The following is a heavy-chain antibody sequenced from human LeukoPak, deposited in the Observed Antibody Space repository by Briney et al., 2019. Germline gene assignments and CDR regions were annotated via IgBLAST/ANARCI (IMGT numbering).Heavy chain of an antibody. D-gene: IGHD4-17*01. CDR2: IYYSGST. Sequence: PSETLSLTCTVSGGSISSYYWSWIRQPPGKGLEWIGYIYYSGSTNYNPSLKSRVTISVDTSKNQFSLKLSSVTAADTAVYYCARGLGLMTTVARAYFDLWGRGTLVTVSS. CDR3: ARGLGLMTTVARAYFDL. CDR1: GGSISSYY. J-gene: IGHJ2*01. V-gene: IGHV4-59*12.